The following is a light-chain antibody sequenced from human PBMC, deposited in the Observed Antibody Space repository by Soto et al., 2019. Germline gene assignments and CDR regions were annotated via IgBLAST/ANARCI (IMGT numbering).Light chain of an antibody. V-gene: IGKV3-15*01. CDR2: GAS. CDR3: QQYNDWPRYT. J-gene: IGKJ2*01. Sequence: EIVMTQSPATLSVSPGGRATLSCWASQSVASSLAWYQQKPGQAPSLLIFGASTRANGVTARFTGSGSWTEFTLIIISLQPEDSAIYYCQQYNDWPRYTFGQGTKLEI. CDR1: QSVASS.